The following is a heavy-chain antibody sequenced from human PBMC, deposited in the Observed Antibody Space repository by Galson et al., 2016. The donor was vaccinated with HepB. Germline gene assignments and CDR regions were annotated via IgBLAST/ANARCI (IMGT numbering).Heavy chain of an antibody. V-gene: IGHV4-31*02. CDR2: IYHSGST. D-gene: IGHD1-26*01. CDR1: GFSVSNNY. J-gene: IGHJ4*02. Sequence: LRLSCAASGFSVSNNYISWVRQAPGKGLEWIGYIYHSGSTYDNPSLKSRVTISVDTSKNQFSLKLTSVTAADTAVYYCARGDGGIVFWVDCWGQGTLVTGS. CDR3: ARGDGGIVFWVDC.